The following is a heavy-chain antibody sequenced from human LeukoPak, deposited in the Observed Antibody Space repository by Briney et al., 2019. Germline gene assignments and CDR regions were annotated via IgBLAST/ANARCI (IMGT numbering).Heavy chain of an antibody. CDR2: INPSGGST. J-gene: IGHJ3*02. CDR3: ASQYIYYDSSGYFGRRGGFDI. V-gene: IGHV1-46*01. CDR1: GYTFTSYY. D-gene: IGHD3-22*01. Sequence: ASVKVSCKASGYTFTSYYMHWVRQAPGQGLEWMGIINPSGGSTSYAQKFQGRVTMTRDTSTSTVYMELSSLRSEGTAVYYCASQYIYYDSSGYFGRRGGFDIWGQGTMVTVSS.